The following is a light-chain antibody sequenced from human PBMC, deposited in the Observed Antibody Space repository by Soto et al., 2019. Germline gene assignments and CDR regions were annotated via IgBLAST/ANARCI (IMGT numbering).Light chain of an antibody. CDR1: SSDVGSHNL. CDR3: CSYGGSRAV. J-gene: IGLJ7*01. CDR2: EVS. Sequence: QSALTQPASVSGSPGQSITISCTGTSSDVGSHNLVSWYQQHPGQAPKRMIYEVSKRPLGVSARFSAPKSGNTASLTISGLQPEDEADYYCCSYGGSRAVFGGGTQLTVL. V-gene: IGLV2-23*02.